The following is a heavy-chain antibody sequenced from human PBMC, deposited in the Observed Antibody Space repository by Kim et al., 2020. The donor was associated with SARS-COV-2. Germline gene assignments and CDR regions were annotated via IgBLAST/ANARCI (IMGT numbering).Heavy chain of an antibody. Sequence: ASVKVSCKASGYTFTSYGISWVRQAPGQGLEWMGWISAYNGNTNYAQKLQGRVTMTTDTSTSTAYMELRSLRSDDTAVYYCARAPLTLIAAAGQTRYYFDYWGQGTLVTVSS. CDR2: ISAYNGNT. CDR3: ARAPLTLIAAAGQTRYYFDY. J-gene: IGHJ4*02. V-gene: IGHV1-18*04. D-gene: IGHD6-13*01. CDR1: GYTFTSYG.